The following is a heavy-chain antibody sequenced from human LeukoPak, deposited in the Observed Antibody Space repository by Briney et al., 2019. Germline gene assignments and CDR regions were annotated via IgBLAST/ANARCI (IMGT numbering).Heavy chain of an antibody. Sequence: PGGSLRLSCAASGFTFSSYAMPWVRQAPGKGLEWVAVISYDGSNKYYADSVKGRFTISRDNSKNTLYLQMNSLRAEDTAVYYCARDGSGWYVAEVYYFDYWGQGTLVTVSS. CDR1: GFTFSSYA. CDR2: ISYDGSNK. D-gene: IGHD6-19*01. CDR3: ARDGSGWYVAEVYYFDY. V-gene: IGHV3-30-3*01. J-gene: IGHJ4*02.